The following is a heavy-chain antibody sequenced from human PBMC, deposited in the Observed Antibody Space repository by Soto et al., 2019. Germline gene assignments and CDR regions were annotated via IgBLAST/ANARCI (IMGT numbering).Heavy chain of an antibody. Sequence: SVKVSCKASGGTFSIYSISWVRQAPGQGLEWMGGIIPIFGTANYAQKFQGRVTITADESTSTAYMELSSLRSEDTAVYYCARDSEPFPLLLDYWGQGTLVTVSS. CDR3: ARDSEPFPLLLDY. V-gene: IGHV1-69*13. D-gene: IGHD1-26*01. CDR1: GGTFSIYS. J-gene: IGHJ4*02. CDR2: IIPIFGTA.